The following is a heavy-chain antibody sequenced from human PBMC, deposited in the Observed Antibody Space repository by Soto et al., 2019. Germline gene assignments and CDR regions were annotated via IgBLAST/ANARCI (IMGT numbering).Heavy chain of an antibody. CDR1: GYSFSNFG. D-gene: IGHD3-10*01. CDR3: SRAGAYGSFYFFDY. Sequence: GASGKVSCKASGYSFSNFGFTWVRQAPGQGLEWMGWISAYKGNTDLAQKFQGRVTMTTDTSTSTAYMELWYLTSDDTAVYYCSRAGAYGSFYFFDYWGQGTLVTVSS. J-gene: IGHJ4*02. V-gene: IGHV1-18*01. CDR2: ISAYKGNT.